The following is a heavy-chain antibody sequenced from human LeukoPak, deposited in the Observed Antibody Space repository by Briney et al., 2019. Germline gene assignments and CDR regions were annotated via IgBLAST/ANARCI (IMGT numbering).Heavy chain of an antibody. CDR2: ILSNSAAI. D-gene: IGHD3-16*01. CDR1: GFTFNNYA. CDR3: IADTAGDLAF. Sequence: HPGRSLRLSCATSGFTFNNYALHWVRQAPGEGLEWVSGILSNSAAIGYGDSVKGRFTISRDAATNSLYLQMNSLKIEDTALYYCIADTAGDLAFWGQGTLVIVSS. V-gene: IGHV3-9*01. J-gene: IGHJ4*02.